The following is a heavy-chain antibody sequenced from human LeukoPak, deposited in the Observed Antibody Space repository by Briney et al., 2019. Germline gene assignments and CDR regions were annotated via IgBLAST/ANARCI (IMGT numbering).Heavy chain of an antibody. D-gene: IGHD1-7*01. J-gene: IGHJ4*02. CDR1: GYTFIGYY. Sequence: ASVKVSCKASGYTFIGYYIHWVRQAPGQGLEWMGWMNPNSGDTNYAQKFQGRVTMTRDTSISTAYMELSRLRFDDTAVYYCSRIYIQDGNCNWGQGTLVTVSS. CDR3: SRIYIQDGNCN. V-gene: IGHV1-2*02. CDR2: MNPNSGDT.